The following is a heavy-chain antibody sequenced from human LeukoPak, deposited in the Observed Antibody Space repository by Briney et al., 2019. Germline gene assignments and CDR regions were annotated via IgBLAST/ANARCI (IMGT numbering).Heavy chain of an antibody. CDR2: ISSSGSTI. V-gene: IGHV3-11*04. J-gene: IGHJ4*02. CDR1: GFTFSDYY. CDR3: AKQHYGDLDN. Sequence: NTGGSLRLSCAASGFTFSDYYMSWIRQAPGKGLEWVSYISSSGSTIYYADSVKGRFTISRDNAKNSLYLRMNSLRAEDTALYFCAKQHYGDLDNWGQGTLVTVSS. D-gene: IGHD4-17*01.